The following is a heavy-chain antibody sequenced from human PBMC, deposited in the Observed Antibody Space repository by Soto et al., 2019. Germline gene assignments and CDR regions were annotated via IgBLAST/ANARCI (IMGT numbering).Heavy chain of an antibody. V-gene: IGHV1-18*01. CDR3: AFSLRYSSGYSPFDY. CDR1: GYTFTSYG. CDR2: ISAYNGNT. Sequence: ASVKVSCKASGYTFTSYGISWVRQAPGQGLEWMGWISAYNGNTNYAQKLQGRVTMTRDTSTSTVYMELSSLRSEDTAVYYCAFSLRYSSGYSPFDYRGQGTLVTVSS. J-gene: IGHJ4*02. D-gene: IGHD3-22*01.